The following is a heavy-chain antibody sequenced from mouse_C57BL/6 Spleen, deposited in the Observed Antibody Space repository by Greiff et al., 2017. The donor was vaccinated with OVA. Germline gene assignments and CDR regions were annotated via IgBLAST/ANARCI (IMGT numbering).Heavy chain of an antibody. CDR3: ARGDYGSSPFAY. CDR2: ISYDGSN. Sequence: EVQLQQSGPGLVKPSQSLSLTCSVTGYSITSGYYWNWIRQFPGNKLEWMGYISYDGSNNYNPSLKNRISITRDTSKNQFFLKLNSVTTEDTATYYFARGDYGSSPFAYWGQGTLVTVSA. J-gene: IGHJ3*01. CDR1: GYSITSGYY. D-gene: IGHD1-1*01. V-gene: IGHV3-6*01.